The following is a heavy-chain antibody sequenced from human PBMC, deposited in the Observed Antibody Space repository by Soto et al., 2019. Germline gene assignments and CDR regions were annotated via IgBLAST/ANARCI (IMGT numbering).Heavy chain of an antibody. V-gene: IGHV5-10-1*01. Sequence: PGESLKISCKGSGYSFTSYWISWVRQMPGKGLEWMGRIDPSDSYTNYSPSFQGHVTISADKSISTAYLQWSSLKASDTAMYYCASHPGIAADGINYYYGMDVWGQGTTVTVSS. CDR2: IDPSDSYT. CDR1: GYSFTSYW. D-gene: IGHD6-13*01. CDR3: ASHPGIAADGINYYYGMDV. J-gene: IGHJ6*02.